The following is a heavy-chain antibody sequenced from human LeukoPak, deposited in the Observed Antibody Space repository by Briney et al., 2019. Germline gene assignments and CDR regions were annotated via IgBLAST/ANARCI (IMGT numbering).Heavy chain of an antibody. V-gene: IGHV4-59*12. CDR1: GGSISSYY. J-gene: IGHJ4*02. CDR2: IYYSGST. CDR3: ARGLLVGAMYYFDY. Sequence: PSETLSLTCTVSGGSISSYYWSWIRQPPGKGLEWIGYIYYSGSTNYNPSLKSRVTISVDTSKNQFSLKLSSVTAADTAVYYCARGLLVGAMYYFDYWGQGTLVTVSS. D-gene: IGHD1-26*01.